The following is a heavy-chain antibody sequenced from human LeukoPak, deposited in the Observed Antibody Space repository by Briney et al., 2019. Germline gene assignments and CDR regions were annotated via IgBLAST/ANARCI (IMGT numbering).Heavy chain of an antibody. CDR3: ARGQYCSSTSCPSGTNWFDP. D-gene: IGHD2-2*01. CDR2: IYSGGST. Sequence: PGGSLRLSCAASGFTVSSNYMSWVRQAPGKGLEWVSVIYSGGSTYYADSVKGRFTISRDNSKNTLYLQMNSLRAEDTAVYYCARGQYCSSTSCPSGTNWFDPWGQGTLVTVSS. J-gene: IGHJ5*02. CDR1: GFTVSSNY. V-gene: IGHV3-53*01.